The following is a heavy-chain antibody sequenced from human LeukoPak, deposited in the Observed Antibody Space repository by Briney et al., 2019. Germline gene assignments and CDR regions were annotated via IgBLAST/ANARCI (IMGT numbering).Heavy chain of an antibody. CDR3: ASLTGGREEYYFDY. J-gene: IGHJ4*02. V-gene: IGHV1-18*01. D-gene: IGHD1-1*01. Sequence: GASVKVSCKASGYTFTSYGISWVRQAPGQGLEWMGWISAYNGNTNYAQKLQGRVTMTTDTSTSTAYMELRSLRSEDTAVYYCASLTGGREEYYFDYWGQGTLVAVSS. CDR2: ISAYNGNT. CDR1: GYTFTSYG.